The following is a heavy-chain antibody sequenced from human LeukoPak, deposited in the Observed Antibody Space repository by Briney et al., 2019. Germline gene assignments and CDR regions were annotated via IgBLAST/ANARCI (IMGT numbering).Heavy chain of an antibody. D-gene: IGHD6-19*01. CDR2: LNEDGSEK. CDR1: GFNFRTKW. J-gene: IGHJ4*02. Sequence: PGGSLRLSCAASGFNFRTKWMSWVRQPPGKGLGWVANLNEDGSEKYYVDSLKGRFTITRDNAENSLYLHMNSLRAEDTAVYYCARGGAGYYFDSWGQGTLLTVSS. CDR3: ARGGAGYYFDS. V-gene: IGHV3-7*01.